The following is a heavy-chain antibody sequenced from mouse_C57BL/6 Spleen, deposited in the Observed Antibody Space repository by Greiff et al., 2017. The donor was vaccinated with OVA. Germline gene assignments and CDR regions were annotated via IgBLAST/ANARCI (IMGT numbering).Heavy chain of an antibody. CDR2: IDPANGNT. V-gene: IGHV14-3*01. CDR1: GYNITNTY. Sequence: VQLQQSVAELVRPGASVKLSCTASGYNITNTYMHWVKQRPEQGLEWIGRIDPANGNTKYAPKFQGKAAITADASSTTAYLQLSSLTSEDTAIYYCARYYYGSSYDYFDYWGQGTTLTVSS. J-gene: IGHJ2*01. D-gene: IGHD1-1*01. CDR3: ARYYYGSSYDYFDY.